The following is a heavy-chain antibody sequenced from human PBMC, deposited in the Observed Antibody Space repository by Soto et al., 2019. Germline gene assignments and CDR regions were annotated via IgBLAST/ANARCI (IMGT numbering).Heavy chain of an antibody. Sequence: GGALILSLAASGFTVSSYAMHLVRPAPGKGLEYVSAISSNGGSTYYANSVKGRFTISRDNSKNTLYLQMGSLRAEDMAVYYCARRAAAADYYYYYYMDVWGKGTTVPVSS. D-gene: IGHD6-13*01. V-gene: IGHV3-64*01. CDR3: ARRAAAADYYYYYYMDV. CDR2: ISSNGGST. J-gene: IGHJ6*03. CDR1: GFTVSSYA.